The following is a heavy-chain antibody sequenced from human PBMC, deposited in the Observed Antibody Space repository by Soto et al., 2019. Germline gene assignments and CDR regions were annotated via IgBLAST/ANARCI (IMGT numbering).Heavy chain of an antibody. CDR1: GGSIRSADYY. CDR2: IYYSGST. J-gene: IGHJ6*02. CDR3: ARGGTIFGVVSSGGMDV. D-gene: IGHD3-3*01. V-gene: IGHV4-30-4*08. Sequence: KTSETLSLTCTVSGGSIRSADYYWSWIRQPPGKGLEWIGYIYYSGSTYYHASLRSRVTISIDTSKNQFSLNLSSVTAADSAVYYCARGGTIFGVVSSGGMDVWGQGTTVTVSS.